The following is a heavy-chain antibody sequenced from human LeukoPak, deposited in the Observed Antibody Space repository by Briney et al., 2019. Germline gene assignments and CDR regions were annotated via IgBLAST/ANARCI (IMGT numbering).Heavy chain of an antibody. CDR2: IKEDGSET. CDR3: ARLLLDYYYYYMDV. V-gene: IGHV3-7*01. J-gene: IGHJ6*03. Sequence: GGSLRLSCAASGFTFSGYWMTWVRQAPGGGLEGGANIKEDGSETYYVDSVKGRFTISRDNAKNSLYLQMNNLGAEDTAVYYCARLLLDYYYYYMDVWGKGTTVTVSS. CDR1: GFTFSGYW. D-gene: IGHD2-15*01.